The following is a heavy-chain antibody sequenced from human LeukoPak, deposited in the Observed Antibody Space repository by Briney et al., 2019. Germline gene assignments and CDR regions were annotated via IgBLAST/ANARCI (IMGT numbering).Heavy chain of an antibody. CDR1: RGSINTYY. CDR3: ARGRYYYDSSGYPYNWFDP. J-gene: IGHJ5*02. Sequence: PSETLSLTCIVSRGSINTYYWSWIRQPPGKGLEWIGYIYHGGSTNYNPSLKSRVTISGDTSKNKFFLNLSSVTAADTAMYYCARGRYYYDSSGYPYNWFDPWGQGTLVTVSS. CDR2: IYHGGST. V-gene: IGHV4-59*01. D-gene: IGHD3-22*01.